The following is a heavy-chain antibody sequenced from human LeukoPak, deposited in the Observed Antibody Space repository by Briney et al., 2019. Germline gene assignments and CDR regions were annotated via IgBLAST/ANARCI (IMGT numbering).Heavy chain of an antibody. CDR1: GFTFSSCW. CDR2: IKQDGSEK. V-gene: IGHV3-7*01. CDR3: ARNPLLEEA. J-gene: IGHJ5*02. Sequence: GGSLRLSCAASGFTFSSCWMSWVRQAPGKGLEWVANIKQDGSEKYYVDSVKGRFTISRDNAKNSLYLQMNSLRAEDTAVYYCARNPLLEEAWGQGTLVTVSS.